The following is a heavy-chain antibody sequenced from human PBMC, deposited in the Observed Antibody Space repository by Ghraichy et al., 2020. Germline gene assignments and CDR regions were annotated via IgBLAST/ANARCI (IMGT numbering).Heavy chain of an antibody. Sequence: GGSLRLSCAASGFTVSNNYMSWVRQAPGKGLEWVSVIYSGGGTYYADSVKGRFTISRDTSKNTLYLQMNSLRAEDTAVYYCARDAPGHWGQGTLVTVSS. J-gene: IGHJ4*02. CDR1: GFTVSNNY. CDR3: ARDAPGH. V-gene: IGHV3-53*01. CDR2: IYSGGGT.